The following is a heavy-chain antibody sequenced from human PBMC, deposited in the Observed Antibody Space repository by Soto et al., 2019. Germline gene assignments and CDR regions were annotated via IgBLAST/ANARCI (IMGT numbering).Heavy chain of an antibody. D-gene: IGHD5-12*01. CDR1: DASITSYF. Sequence: EPLSLTGTASDASITSYFGSWVRQTPGGGLEWIGHMHFSGKTDYNSFLQSRVTMSVDTSKNQFSLRLTYLTDADTAVYYCARGGGGFCGGRSCYSFDVWGPGIMVTVSS. CDR3: ARGGGGFCGGRSCYSFDV. J-gene: IGHJ6*02. CDR2: MHFSGKT. V-gene: IGHV4-59*01.